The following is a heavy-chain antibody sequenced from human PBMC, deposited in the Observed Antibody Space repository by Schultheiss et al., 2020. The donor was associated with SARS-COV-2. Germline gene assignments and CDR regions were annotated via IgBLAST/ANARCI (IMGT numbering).Heavy chain of an antibody. Sequence: GGSLRLSCAASGFTFSSYSMNWVRQAPGKGLEYVSAISSNGGSTYYADSVKGRFTISRDNSKNTLYLQMDSLRAEDTAVYYCAKVSGGVVVPAGTDYWGQGTLVTVSS. CDR3: AKVSGGVVVPAGTDY. D-gene: IGHD2-2*01. V-gene: IGHV3-64*04. CDR1: GFTFSSYS. CDR2: ISSNGGST. J-gene: IGHJ4*02.